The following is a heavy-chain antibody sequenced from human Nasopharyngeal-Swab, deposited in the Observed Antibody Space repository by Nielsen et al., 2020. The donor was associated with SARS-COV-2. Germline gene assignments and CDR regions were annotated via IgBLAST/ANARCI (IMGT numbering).Heavy chain of an antibody. CDR3: AREGLEQRVFDY. CDR1: GFTFRRDW. D-gene: IGHD1/OR15-1a*01. V-gene: IGHV3-7*01. CDR2: IKQDGSET. Sequence: GESLKISCADSGFTFRRDWMSWVRQAPGKGLEWVANIKQDGSETYYVDSVKGRFTISRENAKNSLYLQMNSLRAGDTAVYYCAREGLEQRVFDYWGQGTLVTVSS. J-gene: IGHJ4*02.